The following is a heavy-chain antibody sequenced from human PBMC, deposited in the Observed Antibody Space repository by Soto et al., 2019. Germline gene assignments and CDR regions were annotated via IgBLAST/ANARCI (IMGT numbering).Heavy chain of an antibody. CDR1: GFTFSNYA. D-gene: IGHD3-16*02. CDR3: AKDRMITFGGVIDQATFDY. J-gene: IGHJ4*02. CDR2: ISGSGGST. Sequence: EVQLLESGGGLIQPGGSLRLSCAASGFTFSNYAINWVRQTPGKGLKWVSAISGSGGSTYYADSVKGRFTISRDNSKNTLYLQMNSLRAEDTAVYYCAKDRMITFGGVIDQATFDYWGQGTLVTVSS. V-gene: IGHV3-23*01.